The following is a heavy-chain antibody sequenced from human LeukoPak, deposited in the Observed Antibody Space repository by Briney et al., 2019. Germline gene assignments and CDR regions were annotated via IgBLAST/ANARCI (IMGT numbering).Heavy chain of an antibody. Sequence: PGGSLRLSCAASGFTFSSYWMSWVRQAPGKGLEWVANIKQDGSEKYYVDSVKGRFTISRDNAKNSLYLQMNNLRAEDTAVYYCARDQAAGPFDAFDIWGQGTMVTVSS. J-gene: IGHJ3*02. V-gene: IGHV3-7*01. CDR1: GFTFSSYW. CDR2: IKQDGSEK. CDR3: ARDQAAGPFDAFDI. D-gene: IGHD6-19*01.